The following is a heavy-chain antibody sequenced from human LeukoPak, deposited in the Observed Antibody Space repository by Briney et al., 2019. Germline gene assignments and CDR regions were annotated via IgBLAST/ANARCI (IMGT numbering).Heavy chain of an antibody. CDR2: ISSDASIT. Sequence: GGSLRLSCAASGLTYSTYWMHWVRQDPGKGLVWVSRISSDASITSYADPVKGRFTISRDNAKNTLYLQMNSLRAEDTALYYCATSARTYIGSSLDYWGQGTLVTVSS. J-gene: IGHJ4*02. CDR1: GLTYSTYW. V-gene: IGHV3-74*01. D-gene: IGHD2-15*01. CDR3: ATSARTYIGSSLDY.